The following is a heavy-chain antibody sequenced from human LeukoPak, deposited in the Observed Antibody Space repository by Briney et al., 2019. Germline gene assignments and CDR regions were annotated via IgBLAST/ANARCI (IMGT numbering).Heavy chain of an antibody. D-gene: IGHD6-19*01. J-gene: IGHJ4*02. Sequence: ASVKDSCKASGYTFTGYYMHWVRQAPGQGLEWMGWINPNSGGTNYAQKFQGWVTMTRDTSISTAYMELSRLRSDDTAVYYCARAELYSSGWYYYWGQGTLVTVSS. CDR3: ARAELYSSGWYYY. CDR2: INPNSGGT. V-gene: IGHV1-2*04. CDR1: GYTFTGYY.